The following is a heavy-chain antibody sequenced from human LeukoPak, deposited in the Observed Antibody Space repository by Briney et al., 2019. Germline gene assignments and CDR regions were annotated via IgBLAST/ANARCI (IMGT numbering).Heavy chain of an antibody. V-gene: IGHV1-69*13. CDR2: IIPIFGTA. CDR3: ARGRGYCSSTSCYPHYYYYYYMDV. D-gene: IGHD2-2*01. J-gene: IGHJ6*03. CDR1: GYTLTELS. Sequence: SVKVSCKVSGYTLTELSMHWVRQAPGQGLEWMGGIIPIFGTANYAQKFQGRVTITADESTSTAYMELSSLRSEDTAVYYCARGRGYCSSTSCYPHYYYYYYMDVWGKGTTVTVSS.